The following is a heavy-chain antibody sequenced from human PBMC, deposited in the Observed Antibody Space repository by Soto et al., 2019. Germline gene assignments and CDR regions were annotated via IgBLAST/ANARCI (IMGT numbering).Heavy chain of an antibody. V-gene: IGHV1-69*01. CDR1: GGTFSSYA. Sequence: QVQLVQSGAEVQKPGSSVKVSCKASGGTFSSYAISWVRQAPGQGLEWMGGIIPIFGTANYAQKFQGRVTITADESTSTAYMELSSLRSEDTAVYYCARSLAYCGGDCYSGMYNWFDPWGQGTLVTVSS. CDR3: ARSLAYCGGDCYSGMYNWFDP. J-gene: IGHJ5*02. D-gene: IGHD2-21*02. CDR2: IIPIFGTA.